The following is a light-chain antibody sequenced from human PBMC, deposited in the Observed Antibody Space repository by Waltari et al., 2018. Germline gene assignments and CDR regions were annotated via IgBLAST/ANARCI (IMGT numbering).Light chain of an antibody. CDR1: QSVTNY. CDR2: DTS. V-gene: IGKV3-11*01. Sequence: DIVFTQSPAILSLSPGERASLSCRASQSVTNYLAWYQQKPGQAPRLLIYDTSNRATGIPARFSGSGFGTDFTLTISSLEPEDFAVYYWQQRRDWPLTFGGGTKVEIK. CDR3: QQRRDWPLT. J-gene: IGKJ4*01.